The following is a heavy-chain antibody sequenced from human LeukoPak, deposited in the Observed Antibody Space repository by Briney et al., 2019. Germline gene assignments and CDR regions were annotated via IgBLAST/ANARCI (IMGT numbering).Heavy chain of an antibody. J-gene: IGHJ4*02. CDR2: IKKDGSEK. V-gene: IGHV3-7*03. Sequence: GGSLRLSCAASGFTFRGYAMHWVRQAAGKGLAWVANIKKDGSEKYCVGSVGGRFTVSRDNAKNSLYLQLNSVRAQDTAVYYCARDPDQGGNGWDYFYFWGQGTLVTLSS. D-gene: IGHD6-19*01. CDR1: GFTFRGYA. CDR3: ARDPDQGGNGWDYFYF.